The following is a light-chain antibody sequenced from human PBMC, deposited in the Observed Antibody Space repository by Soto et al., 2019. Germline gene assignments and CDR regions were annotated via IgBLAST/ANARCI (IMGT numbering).Light chain of an antibody. J-gene: IGKJ1*01. Sequence: IQMTQSPSTLSASVGDRVTITCRASQSITSWLAWFQQKPGKAPKLLIYKASSLESGVPSRFSGSGSGTEFTLTISSLQPDDFATYFCQQSSSYWTFGQGTKVEIK. CDR2: KAS. CDR1: QSITSW. CDR3: QQSSSYWT. V-gene: IGKV1-5*03.